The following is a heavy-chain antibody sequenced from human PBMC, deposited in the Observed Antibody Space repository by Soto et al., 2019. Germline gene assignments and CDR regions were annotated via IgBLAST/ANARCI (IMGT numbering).Heavy chain of an antibody. V-gene: IGHV1-2*02. J-gene: IGHJ5*02. CDR1: GPTFIAYY. CDR3: ARVIPGVEAWFDP. D-gene: IGHD2-2*01. Sequence: QLVQSGAEVKKPGASVRVSCKTSGPTFIAYYIHWVRQAPGQGLEWMGWIDPKSGGTTYEQKFLGRVTMTIDTSTSTAYMDLRSLTSDDTAVYYCARVIPGVEAWFDPWGQGTLVTVSS. CDR2: IDPKSGGT.